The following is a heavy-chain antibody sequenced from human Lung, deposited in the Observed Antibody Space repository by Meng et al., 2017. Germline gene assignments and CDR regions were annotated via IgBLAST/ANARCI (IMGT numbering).Heavy chain of an antibody. J-gene: IGHJ1*01. CDR3: ARGQRGYFDL. CDR1: GASVSSSDYC. V-gene: IGHV4-30-4*01. Sequence: HEPGPGLVRPSQPLPLTLTRSGASVSSSDYCLTWIRQPPGMGLEWSGHTYNSWSTYNNPSLKTGMTISVDTSKNQFSLKLSSVTAADTAVYYCARGQRGYFDLWGQGTLVTVSS. CDR2: TYNSWST.